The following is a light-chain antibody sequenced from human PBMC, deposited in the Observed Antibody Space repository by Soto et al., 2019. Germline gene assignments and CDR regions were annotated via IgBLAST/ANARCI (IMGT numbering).Light chain of an antibody. J-gene: IGLJ1*01. V-gene: IGLV1-51*01. Sequence: QSVMTQPPSVSAAPGQKVTISCSGSSSNIGGNSVSWYQQLPGTAPKLLIYDDNKRPSGIPDRFSGSKSGTSATLGITGFQTGDEADYYCSSYTDTNTYVFGSGTKLTVL. CDR1: SSNIGGNS. CDR3: SSYTDTNTYV. CDR2: DDN.